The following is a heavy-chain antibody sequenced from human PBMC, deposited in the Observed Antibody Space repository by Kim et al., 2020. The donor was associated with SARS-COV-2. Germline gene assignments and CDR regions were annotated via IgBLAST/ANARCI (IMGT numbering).Heavy chain of an antibody. CDR2: ISSSSCYI. Sequence: GGSLRLSCAASGFTFSSYSMNWVRQAPGKGLEWVSSISSSSCYIYYADSVKGRFTISRDNAKNSLYLQMNSLRAEDTAVYYCAREGQCLEWLSPGYYYYYMDVWGKGTTVTVSS. J-gene: IGHJ6*03. V-gene: IGHV3-21*01. CDR3: AREGQCLEWLSPGYYYYYMDV. CDR1: GFTFSSYS. D-gene: IGHD3-3*01.